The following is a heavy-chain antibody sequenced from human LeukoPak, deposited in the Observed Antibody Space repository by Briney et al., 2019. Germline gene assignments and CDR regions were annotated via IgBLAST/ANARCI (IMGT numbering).Heavy chain of an antibody. CDR2: ISAYNGNT. D-gene: IGHD2-2*01. Sequence: GASVKVSCEASGYTFTSYGISWVRQAPGRGLEWMGWISAYNGNTNYAQKLQGRVTMTTDTSTSTAYMELRSLRSDDTAVYYCARVLVPASFYYYYGMDVWGQGTTVTVSS. J-gene: IGHJ6*02. CDR3: ARVLVPASFYYYYGMDV. CDR1: GYTFTSYG. V-gene: IGHV1-18*01.